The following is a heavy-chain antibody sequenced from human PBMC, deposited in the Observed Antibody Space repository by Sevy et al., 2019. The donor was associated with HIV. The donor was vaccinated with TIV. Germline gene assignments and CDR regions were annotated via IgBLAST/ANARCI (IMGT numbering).Heavy chain of an antibody. CDR2: ISAYNGNT. D-gene: IGHD6-19*01. V-gene: IGHV1-18*04. J-gene: IGHJ6*03. CDR3: ARGNSSGWAYYYYYMDV. Sequence: GSVKVSCKASGYTFTSYGISWVRQAPGQGLEWMGWISAYNGNTNYAQKLQGRVTMTTDTSTSTAYMELRSLRSDDTAVYYCARGNSSGWAYYYYYMDVWGKGTTVTVSS. CDR1: GYTFTSYG.